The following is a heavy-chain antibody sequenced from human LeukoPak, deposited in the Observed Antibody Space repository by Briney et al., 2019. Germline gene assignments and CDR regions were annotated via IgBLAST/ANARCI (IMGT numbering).Heavy chain of an antibody. CDR1: GYTFTSYD. CDR2: MNPNSGNT. V-gene: IGHV1-8*01. CDR3: ASSRCSGGSCYSGLDY. J-gene: IGHJ4*02. Sequence: ASVKLSCKASGYTFTSYDINWVRQATGQGLEWMGWMNPNSGNTGYAQKFQGRVNITRNTSISTVYMELSSLRSEDTAVYYCASSRCSGGSCYSGLDYWGQGTLVTVSS. D-gene: IGHD2-15*01.